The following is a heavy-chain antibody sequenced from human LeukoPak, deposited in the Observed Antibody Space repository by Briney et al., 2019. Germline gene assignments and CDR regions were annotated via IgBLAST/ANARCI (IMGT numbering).Heavy chain of an antibody. CDR1: GFTFSSYA. D-gene: IGHD6-19*01. Sequence: PGGSLRLSCAASGFTFSSYAMSWVRQAPGKGLEWVSAISGSGGSTYYADSVKGRFTISRDNSKNTLYLQINSLRAEDTAVYYCAKDLPIAVAGTLDYWGQGTLVTVSS. V-gene: IGHV3-23*01. CDR2: ISGSGGST. J-gene: IGHJ4*02. CDR3: AKDLPIAVAGTLDY.